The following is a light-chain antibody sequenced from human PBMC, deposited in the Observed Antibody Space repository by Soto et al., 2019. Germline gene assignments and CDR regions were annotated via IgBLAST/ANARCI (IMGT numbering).Light chain of an antibody. V-gene: IGLV1-40*01. J-gene: IGLJ1*01. CDR2: GNS. Sequence: QSVLTQPPSVSGAPGQRVTISCTGRSSNIGAGYDVHWYQQLPGTAPKLLIYGNSNRPSGVPDRFSGSKSGTSAALAITGLQAEDEADYYCQSHDSSLSSYVVGTGTKLTVL. CDR1: SSNIGAGYD. CDR3: QSHDSSLSSYV.